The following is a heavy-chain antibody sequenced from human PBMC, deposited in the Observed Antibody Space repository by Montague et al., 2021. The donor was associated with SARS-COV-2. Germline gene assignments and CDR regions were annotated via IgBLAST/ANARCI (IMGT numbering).Heavy chain of an antibody. J-gene: IGHJ4*02. Sequence: SETLSLTCAVYRGSFHIFSWGWIRQSPGKGLEWIGEIDHSGNTNYNPSLKSRVTISVDTSKNQFSLNLTSVTAADTAMYYCARGSRVVGITPGFRDWGQGTQVAVSS. CDR2: IDHSGNT. V-gene: IGHV4-34*01. CDR1: RGSFHIFS. CDR3: ARGSRVVGITPGFRD. D-gene: IGHD2-21*01.